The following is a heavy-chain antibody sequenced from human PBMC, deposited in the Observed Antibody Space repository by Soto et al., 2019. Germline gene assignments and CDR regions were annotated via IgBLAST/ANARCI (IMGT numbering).Heavy chain of an antibody. CDR1: GYTLNEVA. CDR2: FDPDEAET. D-gene: IGHD4-17*01. Sequence: QVQLVQSGAEVKKPGASVKVSCKVSGYTLNEVAMHWVRQAPGKGLEWLGGFDPDEAETIYAQHFQGRVTMTEDTSTDTAYMELSSLRSEDTALYFCTTYHGDYDFDHWGQGTLVTVSS. V-gene: IGHV1-24*01. CDR3: TTYHGDYDFDH. J-gene: IGHJ5*02.